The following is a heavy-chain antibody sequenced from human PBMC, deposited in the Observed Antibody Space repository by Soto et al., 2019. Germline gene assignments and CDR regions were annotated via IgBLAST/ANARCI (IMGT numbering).Heavy chain of an antibody. D-gene: IGHD3-10*01. CDR3: ARGMYSGSGTPIKYFDL. CDR1: GGSISPYF. J-gene: IGHJ2*01. CDR2: IFYSGIT. Sequence: QVQLQESGPGLVKPSETLSLTCTVSGGSISPYFWSWLRQPPGQGLEWIGYIFYSGITNYNPSLSKRRTISVHTSKNQSSPKQTSVPAADTAVYYWARGMYSGSGTPIKYFDLWGRGTLVTFSS. V-gene: IGHV4-59*01.